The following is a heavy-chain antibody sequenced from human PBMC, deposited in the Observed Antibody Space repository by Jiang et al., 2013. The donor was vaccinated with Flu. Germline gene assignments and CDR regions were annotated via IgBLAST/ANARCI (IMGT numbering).Heavy chain of an antibody. CDR1: GFTFSGYA. J-gene: IGHJ6*02. CDR2: ISGSGVNT. V-gene: IGHV3-23*01. CDR3: AKDVRFGGGGMDV. Sequence: SGGGLVQPGGSLRLSCAASGFTFSGYAMSWVRQAPGKGLEWVSLISGSGVNTYYADSVKGRFTISRDTSKNTLYMQMNSLRAEDTAVYYCAKDVRFGGGGMDVWGQGTTVTVSS. D-gene: IGHD3-10*01.